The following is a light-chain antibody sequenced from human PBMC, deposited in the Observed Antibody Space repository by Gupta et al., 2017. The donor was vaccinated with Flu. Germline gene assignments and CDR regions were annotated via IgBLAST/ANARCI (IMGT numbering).Light chain of an antibody. CDR3: HQHGDSPYT. CDR2: DAS. V-gene: IGKV3-20*01. Sequence: EIVLTQSPATLSLSPGERATLSCRTSQSVSGNYIAWYQQKPGQAPRLLIVDASNRATYIPDRITGSGSGTDFTLTINRLEPEDFAVYYCHQHGDSPYTFGQGTRLEIK. CDR1: QSVSGNY. J-gene: IGKJ2*01.